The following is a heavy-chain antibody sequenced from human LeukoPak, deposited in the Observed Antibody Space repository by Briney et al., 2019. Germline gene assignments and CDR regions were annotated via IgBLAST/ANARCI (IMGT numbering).Heavy chain of an antibody. CDR1: RFTFSTDA. CDR2: ISYDANDK. V-gene: IGHV3-30*18. D-gene: IGHD6-13*01. J-gene: IGHJ4*02. Sequence: GRSLRLSCAASRFTFSTDAMHWVRQAPGKGLEWVAFISYDANDKRYADSVKGRFTISRDNSKNTVYLQMSSLRPEDTAGYHCAKDRSPTWAFDYWGQGTLVTVSS. CDR3: AKDRSPTWAFDY.